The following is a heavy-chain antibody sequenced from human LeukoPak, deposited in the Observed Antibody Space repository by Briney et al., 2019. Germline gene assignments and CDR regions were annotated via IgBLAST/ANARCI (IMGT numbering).Heavy chain of an antibody. Sequence: GGSLRLSCAASGFTFSSYAMSWVRQAPGKGLEWVSAISGSGGSTYYADSVKGRFTISRDNSKNTLYLQMNSLRAEDTAVYYCARDPTSWFGGFWNDYWGQGTLVTVSS. D-gene: IGHD3-10*01. J-gene: IGHJ4*02. CDR3: ARDPTSWFGGFWNDY. V-gene: IGHV3-23*01. CDR2: ISGSGGST. CDR1: GFTFSSYA.